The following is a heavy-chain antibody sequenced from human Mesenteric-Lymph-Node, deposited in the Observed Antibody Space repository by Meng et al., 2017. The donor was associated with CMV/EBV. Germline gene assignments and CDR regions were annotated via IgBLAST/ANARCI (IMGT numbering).Heavy chain of an antibody. Sequence: GESLKISCAASGFTFSNYAMSWVRQAPGKGLEWVSAISGGGSTFDADSVKGRFTISRDNSKNTPYLQMNSLRAEDTAVYYCARGEHLVVVISSPKATWGLGNWGQGTLVTVSS. CDR1: GFTFSNYA. V-gene: IGHV3-23*01. J-gene: IGHJ4*02. CDR3: ARGEHLVVVISSPKATWGLGN. D-gene: IGHD2-21*01. CDR2: ISGGGST.